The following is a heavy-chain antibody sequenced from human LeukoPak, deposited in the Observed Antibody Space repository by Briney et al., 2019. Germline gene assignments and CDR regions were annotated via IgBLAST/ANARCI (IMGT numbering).Heavy chain of an antibody. J-gene: IGHJ4*02. D-gene: IGHD2-15*01. Sequence: GGSLRLSCAASGFTFSTYAMHWVRQAPGKGLEWVAIVSYDGSNKYYADSVRGRFTISRDNSKNTLYLQMSSLRPEDTSMYYCARETLRNFDYWGRGTLVTVSS. V-gene: IGHV3-30*04. CDR3: ARETLRNFDY. CDR2: VSYDGSNK. CDR1: GFTFSTYA.